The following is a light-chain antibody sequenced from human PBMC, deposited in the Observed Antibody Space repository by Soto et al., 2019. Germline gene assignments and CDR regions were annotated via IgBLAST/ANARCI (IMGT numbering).Light chain of an antibody. CDR2: AAS. J-gene: IGKJ4*01. CDR1: QGISSY. V-gene: IGKV1-8*01. CDR3: QQYYTYLLT. Sequence: AIRMTQSPSSLSASTGDRVTITCRASQGISSYLAWYQQKPGKAPKVLIYAASTLQGGVPSRFSGIGSGTDFTLTISCLQSEDFATYYCQQYYTYLLTFGGGTKVEIK.